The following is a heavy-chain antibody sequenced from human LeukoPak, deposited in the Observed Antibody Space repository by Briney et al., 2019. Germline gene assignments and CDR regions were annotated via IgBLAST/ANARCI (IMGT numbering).Heavy chain of an antibody. J-gene: IGHJ6*03. Sequence: PSETLSLTCTVSGGSISSGGYYWSWIRQHPGKGLEWIGYIYYSGSTYYNPSLKSRVTISVDTSKNQFSLKLSSVTAADTAVYYCARFITMVRGVAASYYYYYMDVWGKGTTVTVS. CDR3: ARFITMVRGVAASYYYYYMDV. CDR2: IYYSGST. D-gene: IGHD3-10*01. V-gene: IGHV4-31*03. CDR1: GGSISSGGYY.